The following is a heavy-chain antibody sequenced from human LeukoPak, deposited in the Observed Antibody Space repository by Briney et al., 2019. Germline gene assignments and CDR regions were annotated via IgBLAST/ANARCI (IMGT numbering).Heavy chain of an antibody. CDR2: VYYDGTS. D-gene: IGHD5-24*01. V-gene: IGHV4-39*01. CDR1: GGSINSHSYY. CDR3: VRHISTNTGYFDS. Sequence: KPSETLSLTCTVSGGSINSHSYYRGWIRQPPGKGLEWIGSVYYDGTSYSNPSLKSRVAVFVDTSRDQFSLDLSFVTAADTALYYCVRHISTNTGYFDSCGQGTLVSVSS. J-gene: IGHJ4*02.